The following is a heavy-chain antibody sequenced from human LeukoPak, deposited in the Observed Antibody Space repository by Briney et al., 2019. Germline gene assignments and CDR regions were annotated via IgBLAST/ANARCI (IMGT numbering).Heavy chain of an antibody. CDR3: AKENWNYAFDI. J-gene: IGHJ3*02. D-gene: IGHD1-7*01. CDR1: GYTFTSYY. CDR2: INPSGGST. Sequence: PGASVKVSCKASGYTFTSYYMHWVRQAPGQGLEWIGIINPSGGSTSYAQKFQGRVTMTRDMSTSTVYMELSSLRSEDTAVYYCAKENWNYAFDIWGQGTMVTVSS. V-gene: IGHV1-46*01.